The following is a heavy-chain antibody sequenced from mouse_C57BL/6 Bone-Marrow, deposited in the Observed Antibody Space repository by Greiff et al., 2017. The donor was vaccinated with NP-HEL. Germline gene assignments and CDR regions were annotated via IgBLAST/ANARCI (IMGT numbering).Heavy chain of an antibody. CDR3: ARDLCGAY. CDR1: GYTFTDYY. Sequence: EVQLQQSGPELVKPGASVKISCKASGYTFTDYYMNWVKQSHGKSLEWIGDINPNNGGTSYNQKFKGKATLTVDKSSSTAYMELRSLTSEDSAVYYCARDLCGAYWGQGTLVTVSA. V-gene: IGHV1-26*01. D-gene: IGHD6-1*01. J-gene: IGHJ3*01. CDR2: INPNNGGT.